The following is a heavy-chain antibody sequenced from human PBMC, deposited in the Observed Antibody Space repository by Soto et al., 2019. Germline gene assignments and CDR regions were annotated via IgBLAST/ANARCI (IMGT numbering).Heavy chain of an antibody. CDR3: AKARGDRWTTYYFDY. CDR1: GFTFSSNS. V-gene: IGHV3-23*01. CDR2: ISGSGYST. J-gene: IGHJ4*02. D-gene: IGHD4-17*01. Sequence: EVQLLESGGGLVQPGGSLKLSCAASGFTFSSNSMSWVRQAPGKGLEWVSGISGSGYSTYYANSVKGRFTTSRDNSKSTMYPQMNSLRAEDTAVYYCAKARGDRWTTYYFDYWGQGTLVTVSS.